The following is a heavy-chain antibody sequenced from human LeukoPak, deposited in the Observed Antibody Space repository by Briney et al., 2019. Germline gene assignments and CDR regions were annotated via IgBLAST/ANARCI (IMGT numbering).Heavy chain of an antibody. J-gene: IGHJ4*02. CDR3: AKDLVAQYCSSTSCYTPEDY. Sequence: GGSLRLSCAASGFTFSSYGMHWVRQAPGKGLEWVAFIRYDGSNKYYADSVKGRFTISRDNSKNTLYLQMNSLRAEDTAVYYCAKDLVAQYCSSTSCYTPEDYWGQGTLVTVSS. D-gene: IGHD2-2*02. V-gene: IGHV3-30*02. CDR2: IRYDGSNK. CDR1: GFTFSSYG.